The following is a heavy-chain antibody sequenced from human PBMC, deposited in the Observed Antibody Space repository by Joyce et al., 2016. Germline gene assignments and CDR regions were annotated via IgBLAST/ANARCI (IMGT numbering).Heavy chain of an antibody. Sequence: QVPLVQSGVEMKRPGASVKVSCKTSVYIFTRFYMHWVRQAPGQGLEWMGIINPSGGSPTYAPKCRDRVTMARDTSTTTVYLEMSSLRPEDTAVYYCARQMHDFGDYEAFDPWGQGTL. V-gene: IGHV1-46*01. CDR2: INPSGGSP. D-gene: IGHD4-17*01. J-gene: IGHJ5*02. CDR3: ARQMHDFGDYEAFDP. CDR1: VYIFTRFY.